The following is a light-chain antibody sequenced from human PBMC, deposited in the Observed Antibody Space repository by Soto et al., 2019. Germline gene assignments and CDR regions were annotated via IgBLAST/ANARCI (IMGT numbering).Light chain of an antibody. J-gene: IGLJ2*01. CDR3: GTWDSSLSAGL. V-gene: IGLV1-51*01. CDR1: SSNIGNNY. Sequence: QSVLTQPPSVSAAPGQKVTISCSGSSSNIGNNYVSWYQQLPGTAPKLLIYDNNKRPSGIPDRFSGSKSGTSATLGITGLQTGDKADYYCGTWDSSLSAGLFGGGTKVTVL. CDR2: DNN.